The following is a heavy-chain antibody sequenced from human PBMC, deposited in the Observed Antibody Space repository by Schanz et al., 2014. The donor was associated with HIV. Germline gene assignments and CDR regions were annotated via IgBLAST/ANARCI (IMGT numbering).Heavy chain of an antibody. J-gene: IGHJ4*02. D-gene: IGHD6-19*01. Sequence: QVQLVQSGAEVKKPGASVKVSCKASGYNFTSYDINWVRQATGQGLEWMGWMNPNSANTGYAQKFQGRVTMTRNTSTRTVYMQLTDLTSADTAVYYCAGGKKWLALLFDFWGQGTLVTVSS. CDR3: AGGKKWLALLFDF. CDR1: GYNFTSYD. V-gene: IGHV1-8*01. CDR2: MNPNSANT.